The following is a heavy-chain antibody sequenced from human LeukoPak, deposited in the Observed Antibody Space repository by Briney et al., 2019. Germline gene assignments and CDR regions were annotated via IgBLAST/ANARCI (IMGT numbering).Heavy chain of an antibody. J-gene: IGHJ4*02. CDR2: ISNSGAT. CDR3: ARDRAANNWNYHPLFDH. Sequence: GGSLRLSCAASGFAVSTNHVTWVRQAPGKGLEWVSVISNSGATYYADSVRGRFTISRDNSKNTVYLQMNSLRVEDTAVYYCARDRAANNWNYHPLFDHWGQGTLVTVSS. CDR1: GFAVSTNH. D-gene: IGHD1-7*01. V-gene: IGHV3-66*01.